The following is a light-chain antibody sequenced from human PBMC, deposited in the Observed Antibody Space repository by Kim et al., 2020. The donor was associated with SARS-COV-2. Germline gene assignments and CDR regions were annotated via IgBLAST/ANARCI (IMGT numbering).Light chain of an antibody. Sequence: SFSPGDRATLSCRASQSVSSFLAWYQQKPGQAPRLLIYDASNRATGIPARFSGSGSGTDFTLTISSLEPEDFAVYYCQQRSNWFTFGGGTKVDIK. CDR1: QSVSSF. V-gene: IGKV3-11*01. J-gene: IGKJ4*01. CDR3: QQRSNWFT. CDR2: DAS.